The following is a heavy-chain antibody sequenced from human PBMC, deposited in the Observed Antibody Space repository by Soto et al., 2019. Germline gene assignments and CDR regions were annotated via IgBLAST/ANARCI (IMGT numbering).Heavy chain of an antibody. CDR2: ISWDGGST. D-gene: IGHD6-6*01. CDR3: AKDFIAARPYYYYGMDV. Sequence: GSLSLSCAASRFTSDDDTMHLVLQAPGKGLEWVSLISWDGGSTYYADSVKGRFTISRDNSKNSLYLQMNSLRTEDTALYYCAKDFIAARPYYYYGMDVWGQGTTVTVSS. J-gene: IGHJ6*02. V-gene: IGHV3-43*01. CDR1: RFTSDDDT.